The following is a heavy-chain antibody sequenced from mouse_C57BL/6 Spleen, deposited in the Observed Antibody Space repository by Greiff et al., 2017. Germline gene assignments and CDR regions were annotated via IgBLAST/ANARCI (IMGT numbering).Heavy chain of an antibody. J-gene: IGHJ3*01. V-gene: IGHV1-53*01. Sequence: QVQLQQPGTELVKPGASVKLSCKASGYTFTSYWMHWVKQRPGQGLEWIGNIHPSNGGTNYNEKFKSKATLTVDKSSSTAYMQLSSLTSESSAVYYCAKESYYDSSPRFAYGGQRALVTVSA. CDR3: AKESYYDSSPRFAY. D-gene: IGHD1-1*01. CDR1: GYTFTSYW. CDR2: IHPSNGGT.